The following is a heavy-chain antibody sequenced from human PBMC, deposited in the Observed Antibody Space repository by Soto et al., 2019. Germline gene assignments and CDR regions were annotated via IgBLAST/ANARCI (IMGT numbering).Heavy chain of an antibody. D-gene: IGHD3-3*01. CDR2: ISGSGGST. CDR3: AKNGDYDFWSHYNWFDP. Sequence: GGSVRLSGAASGFVVSSYAMSCVRKAPGKEQEWVSAISGSGGSTYYADSVKGRFTISRDNSKNTLYLQMNSLRAEDTAVYYCAKNGDYDFWSHYNWFDPGGQGTLVTVSS. J-gene: IGHJ5*02. V-gene: IGHV3-23*01. CDR1: GFVVSSYA.